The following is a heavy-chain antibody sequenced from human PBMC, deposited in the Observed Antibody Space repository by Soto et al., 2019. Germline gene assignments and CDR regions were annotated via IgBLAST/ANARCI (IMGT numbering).Heavy chain of an antibody. V-gene: IGHV3-23*01. D-gene: IGHD6-13*01. Sequence: EVQLLESGGGLVQPGGSLRLSCAASGFTFSNYAVTWVRQAPGKGLEWVSTISGSGGSTYYADSVKGRFTISRDNAKNTLYRPMNSLRAEDTAGYYCAKDQGSSWCEIDYWGQGTLVTVSS. CDR1: GFTFSNYA. J-gene: IGHJ4*02. CDR3: AKDQGSSWCEIDY. CDR2: ISGSGGST.